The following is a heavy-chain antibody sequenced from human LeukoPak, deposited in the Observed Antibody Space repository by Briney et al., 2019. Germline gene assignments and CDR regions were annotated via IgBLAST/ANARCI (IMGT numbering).Heavy chain of an antibody. J-gene: IGHJ2*01. D-gene: IGHD6-6*01. CDR1: GYTFTSYY. CDR2: INPRGGST. V-gene: IGHV1-46*01. CDR3: ARGPVIGGHSSSSAWYFDL. Sequence: ASVKVSCKASGYTFTSYYMHWVRQAPGQGLEWMGIINPRGGSTGYAQKFQGRVTMTRDTSTSTVYMELSSLRSEDTAVYYCARGPVIGGHSSSSAWYFDLWGRGTLVTVSS.